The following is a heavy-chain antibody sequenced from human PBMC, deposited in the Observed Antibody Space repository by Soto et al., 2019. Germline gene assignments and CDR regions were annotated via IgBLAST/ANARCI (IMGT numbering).Heavy chain of an antibody. Sequence: QVQLVQSGAEVKKPGASVKVSCKASGYTFSGSVMHWVRQAPGQGLEWMGWIKADNGNTKYSQKFQGRGTMTWDTSASTAYMELRSLRSEDTAIYYCASEIDATTATSLDYWGQGTLVTVSS. J-gene: IGHJ4*02. V-gene: IGHV1-3*01. CDR1: GYTFSGSV. CDR3: ASEIDATTATSLDY. D-gene: IGHD4-17*01. CDR2: IKADNGNT.